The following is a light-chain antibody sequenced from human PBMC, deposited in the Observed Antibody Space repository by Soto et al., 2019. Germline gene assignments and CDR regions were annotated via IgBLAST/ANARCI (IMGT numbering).Light chain of an antibody. J-gene: IGKJ4*01. Sequence: EIVMTQSPATLSESPGESATLCCGASQSVRSNLAWYQQKPGQAPRLLIYGASTRATGIPARFSGSGSGTEFTLTISSLQSEDFAVYYCHQYNMWPPLIFGGGTKVEIK. CDR3: HQYNMWPPLI. V-gene: IGKV3-15*01. CDR2: GAS. CDR1: QSVRSN.